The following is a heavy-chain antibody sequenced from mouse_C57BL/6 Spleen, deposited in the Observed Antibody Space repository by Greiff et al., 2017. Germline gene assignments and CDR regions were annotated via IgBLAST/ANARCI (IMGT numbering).Heavy chain of an antibody. CDR3: TTGSGDY. J-gene: IGHJ2*01. Sequence: EVQLQQSGAELVRPGASVKLSCTASGFNIKDDYMHWVKQRPEQGLEWIGWIDPENGDTEYASKFQGKATITADTSSNTAYLQLSSLTSEDTAVYYCTTGSGDYWGQGTTLTVSS. CDR2: IDPENGDT. CDR1: GFNIKDDY. V-gene: IGHV14-4*01. D-gene: IGHD1-1*01.